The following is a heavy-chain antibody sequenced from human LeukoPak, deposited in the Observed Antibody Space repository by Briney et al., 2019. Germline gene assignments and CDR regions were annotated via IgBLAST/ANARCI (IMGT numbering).Heavy chain of an antibody. Sequence: ASVKVSCKASGYTFTSYYMHWVRRAPGQGLEWMGIINPSGGSTSYTQKFQGRVTMTRDTSTSTVYMELSSLRFEDTAVYYCARTRIAAAGEPIDYWGQGTLVTVSS. CDR1: GYTFTSYY. D-gene: IGHD6-13*01. J-gene: IGHJ4*02. CDR2: INPSGGST. CDR3: ARTRIAAAGEPIDY. V-gene: IGHV1-46*01.